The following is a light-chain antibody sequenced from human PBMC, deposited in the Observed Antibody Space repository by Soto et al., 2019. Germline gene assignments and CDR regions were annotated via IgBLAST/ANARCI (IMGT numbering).Light chain of an antibody. CDR1: FGHSSYA. CDR3: QTWGTATWV. V-gene: IGLV4-69*01. J-gene: IGLJ3*02. Sequence: QSVLTQSPSASASLGASVKLTCTLSFGHSSYAIAWHQQQPEKGPRYLMKVNSDGSHIKGDGIPDRFSGSSSGAERYLTISSLQSEDEADYYCQTWGTATWVFGGGTKVTVL. CDR2: VNSDGSH.